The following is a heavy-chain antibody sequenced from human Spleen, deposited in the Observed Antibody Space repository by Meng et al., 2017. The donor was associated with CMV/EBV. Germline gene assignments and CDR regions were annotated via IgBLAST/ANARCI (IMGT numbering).Heavy chain of an antibody. CDR1: GGTFSSYA. CDR2: IIPILGIA. V-gene: IGHV1-69*10. D-gene: IGHD3-3*01. Sequence: SVKVSCKASGGTFSSYAISWVRQAPGQGLEWMGGIIPILGIANYAQKFQGRVTITADKSTSTAYMELSSLRSEDTAVYYCARGALRLEWLLEWGQGTLVTVSS. CDR3: ARGALRLEWLLE. J-gene: IGHJ4*02.